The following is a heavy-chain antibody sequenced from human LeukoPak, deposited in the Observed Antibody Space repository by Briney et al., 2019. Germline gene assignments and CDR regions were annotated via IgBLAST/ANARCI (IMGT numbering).Heavy chain of an antibody. D-gene: IGHD6-19*01. Sequence: GGSLRLSCAASGFIFSTYSMIWVRQAPGKGLEWVSYVTSDSGSINYADSVKGRFTISRDNAENSLYLQMNSLRAEDTAVYYCATEVSASHWGQGTLVTVSS. J-gene: IGHJ4*02. CDR2: VTSDSGSI. CDR1: GFIFSTYS. V-gene: IGHV3-48*01. CDR3: ATEVSASH.